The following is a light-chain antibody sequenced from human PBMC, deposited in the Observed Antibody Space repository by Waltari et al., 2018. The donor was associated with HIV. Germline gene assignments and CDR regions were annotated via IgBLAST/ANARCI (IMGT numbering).Light chain of an antibody. CDR3: QQYNNWPYT. V-gene: IGKV3-15*01. J-gene: IGKJ2*01. CDR2: GAS. CDR1: QTVDSD. Sequence: ERVMTQSPTTLSVSPGERATLSCRASQTVDSDLAWYQQRPGQPPRLLIYGASTRATGIPARFSGSGSGTEFTLTINSLQSEDFAVYYCQQYNNWPYTFGQGTRLDIK.